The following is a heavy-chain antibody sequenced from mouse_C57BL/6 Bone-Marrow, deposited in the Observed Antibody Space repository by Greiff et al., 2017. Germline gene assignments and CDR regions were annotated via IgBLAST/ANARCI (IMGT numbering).Heavy chain of an antibody. D-gene: IGHD2-1*01. V-gene: IGHV1-81*01. J-gene: IGHJ3*01. CDR1: GYTFTSYG. Sequence: QVQLKESGAELARPGASVKLSCKASGYTFTSYGISWVKQRTGQGLEWIGEIYPRSGNTYYNEKFKGKATLTADKSSSTAYMELRSLTSEDSAVYFCAREGLLSAWFAYWGQGTLVTVSA. CDR2: IYPRSGNT. CDR3: AREGLLSAWFAY.